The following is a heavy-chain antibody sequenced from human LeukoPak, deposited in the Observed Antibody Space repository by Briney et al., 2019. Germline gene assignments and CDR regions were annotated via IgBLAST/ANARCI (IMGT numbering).Heavy chain of an antibody. CDR1: GGSFSGYY. CDR2: INHSGST. J-gene: IGHJ4*02. D-gene: IGHD3-9*01. Sequence: KASETLSLTCAVYGGSFSGYYWSWIRQPPGKGLEWIGEINHSGSTNYNPSLKSRVTISVDTSKNQFSLKLSSVTAADTAVYYCARGRTLLPILTGYSKYFDYWGQGTLVTVSS. CDR3: ARGRTLLPILTGYSKYFDY. V-gene: IGHV4-34*01.